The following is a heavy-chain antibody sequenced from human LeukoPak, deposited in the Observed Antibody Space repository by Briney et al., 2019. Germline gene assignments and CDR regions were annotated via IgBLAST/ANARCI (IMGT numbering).Heavy chain of an antibody. V-gene: IGHV5-51*01. CDR2: IYPGDSDT. CDR1: GYSFTNYW. Sequence: GASLKISCRASGYSFTNYWIGWVRQLPGKGLEWMGIIYPGDSDTKYSPSFQGQVTISVDKSIITAYLHWSSLKASDTAMYFCVRASTGGWFDPWGQGTLVTVSS. CDR3: VRASTGGWFDP. J-gene: IGHJ5*02. D-gene: IGHD4-17*01.